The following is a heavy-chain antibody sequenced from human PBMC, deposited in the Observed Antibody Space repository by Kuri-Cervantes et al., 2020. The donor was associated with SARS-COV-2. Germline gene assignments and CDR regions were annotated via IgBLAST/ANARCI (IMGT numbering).Heavy chain of an antibody. D-gene: IGHD2-15*01. J-gene: IGHJ5*02. Sequence: KVSCKASGYTFTSYAMHWVRQMPGKGLERMGIIYPGDSDTRYSPSFQGQVTISADKSISTAYLQWSSLKASDTAMYYCATEGYCSGGSCYPAWGQGTLVTVSS. V-gene: IGHV5-51*01. CDR1: GYTFTSYA. CDR2: IYPGDSDT. CDR3: ATEGYCSGGSCYPA.